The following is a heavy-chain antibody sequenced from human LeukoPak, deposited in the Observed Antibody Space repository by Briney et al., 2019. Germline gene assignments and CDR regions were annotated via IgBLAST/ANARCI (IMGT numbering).Heavy chain of an antibody. J-gene: IGHJ4*02. CDR2: IRNDGGSR. CDR3: AKDFWSTYDAY. CDR1: GFTVSSNY. Sequence: GGSLRLSCAASGFTVSSNYMSWVRQAPGKGLEWVAYIRNDGGSRMYADSVKGRFTISRDDSKNTLSLQMNSLRAEDTALYYCAKDFWSTYDAYWGQGTVVTVSS. D-gene: IGHD3-3*01. V-gene: IGHV3-30*02.